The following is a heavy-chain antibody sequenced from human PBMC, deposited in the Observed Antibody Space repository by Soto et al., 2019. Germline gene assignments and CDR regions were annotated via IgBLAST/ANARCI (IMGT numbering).Heavy chain of an antibody. J-gene: IGHJ6*02. CDR1: GYTLTTFF. V-gene: IGHV1-46*01. D-gene: IGHD1-26*01. CDR2: INPGYPAGRST. Sequence: QVQLVQSGAEVKKPGASVKVSCKASGYTLTTFFMHWVRQAPGQGLEWMGVINPGYPAGRSTTYAHKFQGRVPRTKDTSTSTVYMGLSRLRFDDRAVDYCAREGIVAGATAGMDVWGQGNTVTVSS. CDR3: AREGIVAGATAGMDV.